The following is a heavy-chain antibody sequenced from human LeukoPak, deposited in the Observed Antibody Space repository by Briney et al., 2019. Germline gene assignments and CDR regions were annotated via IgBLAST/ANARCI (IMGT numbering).Heavy chain of an antibody. CDR3: ARRLSGMDV. D-gene: IGHD3-22*01. CDR1: GGSFSGYY. J-gene: IGHJ6*02. Sequence: SETLSLTCAVYGGSFSGYYWSWIRQPPGKGLEWIGEINHGGSTNYNPSLKSRVTISVDTSKNQFSLKLSSVTAADTAVYYCARRLSGMDVWGQGTTVTVSS. CDR2: INHGGST. V-gene: IGHV4-34*01.